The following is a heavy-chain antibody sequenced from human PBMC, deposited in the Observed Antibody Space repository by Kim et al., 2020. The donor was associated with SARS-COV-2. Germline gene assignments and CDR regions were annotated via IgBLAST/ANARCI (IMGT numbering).Heavy chain of an antibody. D-gene: IGHD5-12*01. CDR3: AKDKSLSGSTPFGY. Sequence: GGSLRLSCAASGFTFSSYGMHWVRQAPGKGLEWVAVISYDGSNKYYADSVKGRFTISRDNSKNTLYLQMNSLRAEDTAVYYCAKDKSLSGSTPFGYWGQG. J-gene: IGHJ4*02. CDR1: GFTFSSYG. CDR2: ISYDGSNK. V-gene: IGHV3-30*18.